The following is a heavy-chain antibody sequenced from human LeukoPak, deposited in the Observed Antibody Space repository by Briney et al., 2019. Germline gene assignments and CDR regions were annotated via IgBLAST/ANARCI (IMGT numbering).Heavy chain of an antibody. CDR2: IMPIFGII. J-gene: IGHJ5*02. CDR3: ARKNYGSNRWFDP. D-gene: IGHD4/OR15-4a*01. Sequence: SVKVSCRASGGTFSSYAINWVRQAPGQGLEWMGRIMPIFGIINYAQRFQGRVTITTDESTSTAHMELSSLRSEDTAVYYCARKNYGSNRWFDPWGQGTLVTVSS. CDR1: GGTFSSYA. V-gene: IGHV1-69*05.